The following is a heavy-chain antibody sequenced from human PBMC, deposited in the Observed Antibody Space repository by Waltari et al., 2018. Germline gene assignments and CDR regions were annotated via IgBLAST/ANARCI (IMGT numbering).Heavy chain of an antibody. CDR2: IYYSGST. V-gene: IGHV4-39*07. Sequence: QLQLQESGPGLVKPSETLSLTCTVSGGSISSSSYYWGWIHQPPGKGLEWIGSIYYSGSTYYNPSLKSRVTISVDTSKNQFSLKLSSVTAADTAVYYCARDHAFSNYWEFDYWGQGTLVTVSS. J-gene: IGHJ4*02. D-gene: IGHD3-16*01. CDR3: ARDHAFSNYWEFDY. CDR1: GGSISSSSYY.